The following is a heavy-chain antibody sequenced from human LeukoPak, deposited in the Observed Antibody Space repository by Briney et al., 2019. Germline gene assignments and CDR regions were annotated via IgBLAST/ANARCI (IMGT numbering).Heavy chain of an antibody. Sequence: SETLSLTCAVSGGSITSGNWWTWVRQSPGKGLEWLGEIHHGGTANYNPSLKSRVTISVDKSKNQFSLKLNSVTAADTAVYYCAKKDYYYMDVWGTGTTVTVSS. V-gene: IGHV4-4*02. CDR2: IHHGGTA. J-gene: IGHJ6*03. CDR3: AKKDYYYMDV. CDR1: GGSITSGNW.